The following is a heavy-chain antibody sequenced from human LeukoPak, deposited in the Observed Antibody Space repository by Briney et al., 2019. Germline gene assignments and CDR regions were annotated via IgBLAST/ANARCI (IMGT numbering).Heavy chain of an antibody. V-gene: IGHV3-7*05. D-gene: IGHD3-16*01. CDR1: GFTFSRFW. CDR3: ARDVEGGTFDI. J-gene: IGHJ3*02. Sequence: GGSLRLACAASGFTFSRFWMNWVRQAPGRGLEWVANIDQSGGRNNYVDSVKGRFTISRDNAKNSLFLEMSSLRADDTAVYFCARDVEGGTFDIWGQGTTVTVSS. CDR2: IDQSGGRN.